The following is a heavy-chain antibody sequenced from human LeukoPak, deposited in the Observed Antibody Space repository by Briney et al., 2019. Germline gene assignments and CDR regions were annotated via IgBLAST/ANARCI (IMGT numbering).Heavy chain of an antibody. J-gene: IGHJ4*02. CDR1: GFSGPSSA. CDR2: IGAGASNK. V-gene: IGHV3-23*01. Sequence: GGSLTLSCTASGFSGPSSAMAWVRQAPGKGLEWVSHIGAGASNKYYADSVKGRFTIPRDYSRKTVYLQMNSLRAEDTAVYYCAQSYDSGGYPLGDSWGQGTLVTVSS. D-gene: IGHD3-22*01. CDR3: AQSYDSGGYPLGDS.